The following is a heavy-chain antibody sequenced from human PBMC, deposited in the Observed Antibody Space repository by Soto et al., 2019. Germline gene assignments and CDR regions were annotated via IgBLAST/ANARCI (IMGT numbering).Heavy chain of an antibody. Sequence: PGGSLRLSCAASGFTFSNYNIHWVRQAPGKGLEWVAFMLYDGANPYYADSVKGRFTISRDNSENTVYLQMNSLRAEDTAVYYCARAGWTNYFDYWGQGALVTVSS. D-gene: IGHD2-15*01. CDR3: ARAGWTNYFDY. CDR1: GFTFSNYN. J-gene: IGHJ4*02. V-gene: IGHV3-33*01. CDR2: MLYDGANP.